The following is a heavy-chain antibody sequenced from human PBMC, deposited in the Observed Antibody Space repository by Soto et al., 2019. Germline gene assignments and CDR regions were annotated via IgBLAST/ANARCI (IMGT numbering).Heavy chain of an antibody. CDR1: GYTFTNYG. D-gene: IGHD3-16*01. CDR2: ISAYNGNT. Sequence: ASVKVSCKASGYTFTNYGISWVRQAPGQGLEWMGWISAYNGNTNYAQKFQGRVTITADESTSTAYMELSSLRSEDTAVYYCARETLRLGYYYYGMDVWGQGTTVTVSS. J-gene: IGHJ6*02. V-gene: IGHV1-18*04. CDR3: ARETLRLGYYYYGMDV.